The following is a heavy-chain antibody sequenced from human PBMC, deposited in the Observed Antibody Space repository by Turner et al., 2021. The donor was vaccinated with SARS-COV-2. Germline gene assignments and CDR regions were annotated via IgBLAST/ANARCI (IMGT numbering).Heavy chain of an antibody. CDR3: ARSPKGSGYYPRYYFDY. V-gene: IGHV1-2*02. D-gene: IGHD3-3*01. CDR2: INPNSGGT. CDR1: GYTFTGYY. Sequence: QVQLVQSGAEVTKPGASVKVSCKASGYTFTGYYMHWVRQAPGQGLEWMGWINPNSGGTNYAQKFQGRVTMTRDTSISTAYMVLSRLRSDDTAVYYCARSPKGSGYYPRYYFDYWGQGTLVTVSS. J-gene: IGHJ4*02.